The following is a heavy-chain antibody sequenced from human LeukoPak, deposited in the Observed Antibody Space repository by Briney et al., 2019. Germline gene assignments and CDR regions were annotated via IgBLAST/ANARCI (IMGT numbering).Heavy chain of an antibody. CDR3: ARSYSGSYYYYYYYGMDV. CDR2: IWYDGSNK. D-gene: IGHD1-26*01. Sequence: PGGCLRLSCAASGFTFSSYGMHWVRQAPGKGLEWVAVIWYDGSNKYYADSVKGRFTISRDNSKNTLYLQMNSLRAEDTAVYYCARSYSGSYYYYYYYGMDVWGQGTTVTVSS. J-gene: IGHJ6*02. V-gene: IGHV3-33*01. CDR1: GFTFSSYG.